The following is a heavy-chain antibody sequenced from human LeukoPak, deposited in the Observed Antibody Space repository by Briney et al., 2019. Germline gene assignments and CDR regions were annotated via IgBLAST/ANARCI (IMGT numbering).Heavy chain of an antibody. CDR3: ARDHTYNWNYGSGLDP. V-gene: IGHV1-18*01. Sequence: ASVKVSCKASGYTFTSYGISWVRQAPGQGLEWMGGISAYNGNTNYAQKLQGRVTMTTDTSTSTAYMELRSLRSDDTAVYYCARDHTYNWNYGSGLDPWGQGTLVTVSS. D-gene: IGHD1-7*01. J-gene: IGHJ5*02. CDR1: GYTFTSYG. CDR2: ISAYNGNT.